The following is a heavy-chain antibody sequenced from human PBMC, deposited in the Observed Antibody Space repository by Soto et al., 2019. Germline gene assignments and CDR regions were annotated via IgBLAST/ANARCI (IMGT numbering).Heavy chain of an antibody. CDR3: ARHRYYEGSVPGYGMDV. CDR1: GFTFSDYY. CDR2: ISSGGSFI. D-gene: IGHD3-16*01. J-gene: IGHJ6*02. Sequence: PGGSLRLSCAASGFTFSDYYLSWIRQAPGKRLEYISYISSGGSFIYYADSVKGRFTISRDTAKTSLYLQMNSLRAEDTALYYCARHRYYEGSVPGYGMDVWGQGTTVTVSS. V-gene: IGHV3-11*01.